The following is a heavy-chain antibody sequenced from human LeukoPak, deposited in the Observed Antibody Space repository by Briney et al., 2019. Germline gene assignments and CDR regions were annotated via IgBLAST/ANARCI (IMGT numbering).Heavy chain of an antibody. Sequence: GGSLRLSCAASGFTFSSFSMNWVRQAPGKGLEWVSFITGSSSTIYYADSVKGRFTISRDNAKNSLYLQMNSLRAEDTAVYYCARDQERDYYFDYWGQGTLVTVSS. J-gene: IGHJ4*02. V-gene: IGHV3-48*01. CDR3: ARDQERDYYFDY. D-gene: IGHD1-26*01. CDR1: GFTFSSFS. CDR2: ITGSSSTI.